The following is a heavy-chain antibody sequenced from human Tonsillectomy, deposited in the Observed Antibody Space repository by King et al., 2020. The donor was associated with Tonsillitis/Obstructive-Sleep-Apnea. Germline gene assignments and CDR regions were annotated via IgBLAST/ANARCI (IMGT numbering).Heavy chain of an antibody. CDR3: ARWVVGATNRYFDY. CDR1: GGSFSGYY. D-gene: IGHD1-26*01. J-gene: IGHJ4*02. CDR2: INHSGST. Sequence: VQLQQWGAGLLKPSETLSLTCAVYGGSFSGYYWSWIRQPPGKGLEWIREINHSGSTNYNPSLKSRVTISVDTSKNQFSLKLSSVTAADTAVYYCARWVVGATNRYFDYWGQGTLVTVSS. V-gene: IGHV4-34*01.